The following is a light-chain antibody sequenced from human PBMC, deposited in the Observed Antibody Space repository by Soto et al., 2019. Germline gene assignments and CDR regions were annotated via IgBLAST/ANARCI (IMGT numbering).Light chain of an antibody. Sequence: EIVLTQSPGTLSLSPGERATLSCRASQSVSSSYLAWYQQKPGQAPRLLIYGASSRATGIPDRFSGSGSGKDFTLTISRLEPEYFAVYYCQQYRSSPLTFGGGTKVEIK. J-gene: IGKJ4*01. CDR1: QSVSSSY. CDR3: QQYRSSPLT. V-gene: IGKV3-20*01. CDR2: GAS.